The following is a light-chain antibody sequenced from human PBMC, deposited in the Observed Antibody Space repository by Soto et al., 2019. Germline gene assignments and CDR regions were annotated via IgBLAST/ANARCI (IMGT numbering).Light chain of an antibody. CDR3: QQRSNWPPYT. V-gene: IGKV3-11*01. J-gene: IGKJ2*01. Sequence: EIVLTQSPATLSLSPGERATLSCRASQSVSSYLAWYQQKPGQAPRLLIYDASNRATGIPAMFSGSGSGTDFTLTISSLDPEDFAVYYCQQRSNWPPYTFGQGTKLAIK. CDR1: QSVSSY. CDR2: DAS.